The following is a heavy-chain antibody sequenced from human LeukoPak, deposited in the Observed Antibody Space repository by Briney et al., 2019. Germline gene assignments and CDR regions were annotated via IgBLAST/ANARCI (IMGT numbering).Heavy chain of an antibody. V-gene: IGHV3-30*01. Sequence: PGGSLRLSCAASGFTFSSYAMYWVRQAPRQGLEWVAVISYDGSNKYYADSVKGRFTISRDNSKNTLYLQMDSLRAEDTAVYYCARSPFGYDPTRPDYYDSSGYYYEDYWGQGTLVTVSS. D-gene: IGHD3-22*01. J-gene: IGHJ4*02. CDR2: ISYDGSNK. CDR3: ARSPFGYDPTRPDYYDSSGYYYEDY. CDR1: GFTFSSYA.